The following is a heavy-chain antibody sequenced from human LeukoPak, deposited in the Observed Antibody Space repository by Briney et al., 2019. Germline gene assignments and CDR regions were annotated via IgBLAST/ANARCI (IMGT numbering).Heavy chain of an antibody. CDR2: ISGSGGST. D-gene: IGHD6-19*01. CDR3: ARDNRGSGWSTFDY. V-gene: IGHV3-23*01. J-gene: IGHJ4*02. CDR1: GFTFTTYA. Sequence: GGSLRLSCAASGFTFTTYAMNWVRQAPGKGLEWVSVISGSGGSTYYADSVKGRFTISRDNSKNTLYLEVNSLRAEDTAVYYCARDNRGSGWSTFDYWGQGTLVTVSS.